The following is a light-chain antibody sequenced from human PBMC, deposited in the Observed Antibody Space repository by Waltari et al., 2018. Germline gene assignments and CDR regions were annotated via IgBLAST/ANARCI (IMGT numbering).Light chain of an antibody. J-gene: IGLJ2*01. CDR1: GSNLGAGYD. CDR3: QSYDTSLSVV. V-gene: IGLV1-40*01. CDR2: GTS. Sequence: QSVLTQPPSVSGAPGQRVSISCTGSGSNLGAGYDVHWYQQHPGKAPKLLIYGTSPRPAGVPDRFFGSQSGTSASLAITALQAEDEAEYYCQSYDTSLSVVFGGGTKLTVL.